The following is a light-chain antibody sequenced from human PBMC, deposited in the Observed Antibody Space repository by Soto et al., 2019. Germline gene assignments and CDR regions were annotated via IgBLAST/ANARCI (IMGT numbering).Light chain of an antibody. J-gene: IGKJ5*01. Sequence: DIQMTQSPSSLSASVGDRVTITCRASQSIRYLNWYQQKPGKGPELLIDAASSLQSGVPSRFSGSGSGADFTLTISSLQPEDSATYYCQQSYSSPAFGQGTRLEIK. CDR1: QSIRY. V-gene: IGKV1-39*01. CDR3: QQSYSSPA. CDR2: AAS.